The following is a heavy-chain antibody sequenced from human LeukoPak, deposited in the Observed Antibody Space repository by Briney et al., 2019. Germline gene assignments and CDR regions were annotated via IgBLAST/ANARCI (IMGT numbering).Heavy chain of an antibody. V-gene: IGHV4-61*02. CDR1: GGSISSGSYY. J-gene: IGHJ5*02. Sequence: SQTLSLTCTVSGGSISSGSYYWRWIRQPAGKGLEWIGRIYTSGSTNYNPSLKSRVTISVDTSKNQFSLKLSSVTAADTAVYYCARDRGVWFGESAFDPWGQGTLVTVSS. CDR2: IYTSGST. CDR3: ARDRGVWFGESAFDP. D-gene: IGHD3-10*01.